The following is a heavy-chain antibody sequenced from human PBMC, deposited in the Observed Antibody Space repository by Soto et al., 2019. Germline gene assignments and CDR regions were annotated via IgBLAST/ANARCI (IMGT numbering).Heavy chain of an antibody. V-gene: IGHV6-1*01. J-gene: IGHJ5*02. CDR3: AKGDNLGPKTGYAFDP. CDR1: GDSVSSNTAS. CDR2: TYFRSKWYN. D-gene: IGHD5-12*01. Sequence: PSQTLSLTCAISGDSVSSNTASLNWIRQSPSRGLEWLGRTYFRSKWYNDYAVSVKSRIIINPDTSNNQFSLQLNSVTPEDTAVYFCAKGDNLGPKTGYAFDPWGQGIMVTVS.